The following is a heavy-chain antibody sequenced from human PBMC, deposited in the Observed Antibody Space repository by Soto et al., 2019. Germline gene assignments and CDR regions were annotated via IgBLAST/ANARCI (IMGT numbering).Heavy chain of an antibody. J-gene: IGHJ4*02. CDR1: GASINTGGFY. D-gene: IGHD4-17*01. CDR2: GSHTGSR. CDR3: AIVKVTTEAFDS. Sequence: QVQLQESGPGLVKPSQTLSLTCSVSGASINTGGFYWSWVRQFPGKGLDWIGYGSHTGSRYLNPSLRSRITISLDTPNNQFALRLTSVSAADTAVYYCAIVKVTTEAFDSWGQGSLVTVSS. V-gene: IGHV4-31*03.